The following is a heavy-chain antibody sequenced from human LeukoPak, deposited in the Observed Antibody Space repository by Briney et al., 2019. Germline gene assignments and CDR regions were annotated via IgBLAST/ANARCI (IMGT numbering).Heavy chain of an antibody. D-gene: IGHD1-26*01. CDR2: INPNSGGT. J-gene: IGHJ4*02. CDR3: ARDEVGATPIDY. CDR1: GYTFTGYY. V-gene: IGHV1-2*02. Sequence: ASVKVSCKASGYTFTGYYMHWVRQAPGQGLEWMGWINPNSGGTNYAQKFQGRVTMTRDTSISTAYMELSSLRAEDTAVYYCARDEVGATPIDYWGQGTLVTVSS.